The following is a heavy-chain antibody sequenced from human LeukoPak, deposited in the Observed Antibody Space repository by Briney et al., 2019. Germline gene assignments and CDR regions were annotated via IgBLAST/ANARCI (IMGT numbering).Heavy chain of an antibody. Sequence: SVKVSCKASGGTFSSYAISWVRQAPGQGLEWMGGIIPIFGTANYAQKFQGRVTITADESTSTAYMELSSLRSEDTAVYYCARPQRPYSSPKSLGYWGQGTLVTVSS. CDR2: IIPIFGTA. J-gene: IGHJ4*02. CDR3: ARPQRPYSSPKSLGY. V-gene: IGHV1-69*13. CDR1: GGTFSSYA. D-gene: IGHD6-13*01.